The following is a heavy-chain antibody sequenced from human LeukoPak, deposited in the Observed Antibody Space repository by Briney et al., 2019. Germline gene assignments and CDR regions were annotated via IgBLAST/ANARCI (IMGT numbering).Heavy chain of an antibody. J-gene: IGHJ4*02. V-gene: IGHV4-4*02. Sequence: SGTLSLTCAVSGDSMNSSNWWSWVRQSPGKGLEWIGEIYQGGRTNYKSSLKSRVSISVDKSRNQLSLKLTSVTAADTAVYYCASGDASGYPDYWGQGTLVTVSS. CDR1: GDSMNSSNW. CDR3: ASGDASGYPDY. D-gene: IGHD3-22*01. CDR2: IYQGGRT.